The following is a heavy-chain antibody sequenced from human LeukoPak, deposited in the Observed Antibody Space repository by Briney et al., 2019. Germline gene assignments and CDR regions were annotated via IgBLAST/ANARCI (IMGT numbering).Heavy chain of an antibody. D-gene: IGHD3-9*01. CDR1: GFTFASYS. V-gene: IGHV3-48*01. Sequence: RAGGSLRLSCVASGFTFASYSMTWVRQAPGKGLEWISYISISSSTINYADSVKGRFTISRDNAKNSLYLQMNSLRAEDTAVYYCARDRASLRYSATGFFYWGQGTLVTVSS. CDR2: ISISSSTI. J-gene: IGHJ4*02. CDR3: ARDRASLRYSATGFFY.